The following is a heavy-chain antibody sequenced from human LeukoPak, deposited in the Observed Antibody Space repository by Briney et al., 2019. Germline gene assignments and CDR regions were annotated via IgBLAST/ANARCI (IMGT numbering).Heavy chain of an antibody. D-gene: IGHD5-24*01. CDR3: ARIRDGYNDAYDI. J-gene: IGHJ3*02. V-gene: IGHV1-24*01. CDR1: GYTLTELS. Sequence: ASVKVSCKVSGYTLTELSVHWVRQAPGKGLEWMGNFDPKDGDTIYAQRFQGRVTMTRDTSASTVYMELSSLRSEDTAIYYCARIRDGYNDAYDIWDQGTVVTVPS. CDR2: FDPKDGDT.